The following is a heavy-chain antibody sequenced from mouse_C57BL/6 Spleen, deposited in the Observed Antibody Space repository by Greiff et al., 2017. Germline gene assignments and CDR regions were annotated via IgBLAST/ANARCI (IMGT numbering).Heavy chain of an antibody. J-gene: IGHJ3*01. CDR3: ARCRWDYDAWFAY. Sequence: QVQLKESGAELMKPGASVKLSCKATGYTFTGYWIEWVKQRPGHGLEWIGEILPGSGSPNYNEQFKGSATFTADTSSTTAYLQLSSLTTEDSAIYYCARCRWDYDAWFAYWGQGTLVSVSA. D-gene: IGHD2-4*01. V-gene: IGHV1-9*01. CDR1: GYTFTGYW. CDR2: ILPGSGSP.